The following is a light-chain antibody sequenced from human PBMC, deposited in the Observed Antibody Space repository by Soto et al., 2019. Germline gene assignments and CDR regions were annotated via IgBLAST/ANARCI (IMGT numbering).Light chain of an antibody. CDR3: HQYGSSPYT. Sequence: EIVSTQSPGTLSLSPGERATLSCRASQSFSSSFLAWYQQKPGQAPRLLIYGASSRTTGIPDRFSGSGSGTDFTLTISRLEPEDFAVYYCHQYGSSPYTFGQGTKLEIK. V-gene: IGKV3-20*01. CDR1: QSFSSSF. CDR2: GAS. J-gene: IGKJ2*01.